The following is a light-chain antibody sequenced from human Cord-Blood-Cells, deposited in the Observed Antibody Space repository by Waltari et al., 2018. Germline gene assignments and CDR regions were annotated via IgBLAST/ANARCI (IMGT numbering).Light chain of an antibody. J-gene: IGLJ3*02. CDR1: SSDVGSYNL. Sequence: SALTQPASVSGSPGQSITIPCTGTSSDVGSYNLVSWYQQHPGKAPKLMSYEGSKRPSGVSNRCSGSKSGNTASLTISGLQAEDEADYDCCSYAGSSTGFGGGTKLTVL. CDR3: CSYAGSSTG. CDR2: EGS. V-gene: IGLV2-23*01.